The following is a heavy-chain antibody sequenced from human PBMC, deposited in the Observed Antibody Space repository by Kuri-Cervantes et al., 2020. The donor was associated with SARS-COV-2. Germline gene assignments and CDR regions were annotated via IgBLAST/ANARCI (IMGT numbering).Heavy chain of an antibody. V-gene: IGHV3-30*03. CDR2: ISFDGSIK. Sequence: GESLKISCAASGFMFSRCGMHWVRQAPGKGLEWVAYISFDGSIKDKIVSGKGRFTISRDNSQNTLYLQMNSLRVEDTAVYYCVRGYDILTGNYNGYYYYYGMDVWGQGTTVTVSS. D-gene: IGHD3-9*01. CDR3: VRGYDILTGNYNGYYYYYGMDV. J-gene: IGHJ6*02. CDR1: GFMFSRCG.